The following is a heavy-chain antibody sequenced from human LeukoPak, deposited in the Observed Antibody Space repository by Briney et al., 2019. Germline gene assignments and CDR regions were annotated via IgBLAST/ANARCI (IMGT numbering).Heavy chain of an antibody. D-gene: IGHD3-9*01. CDR1: GGSISSYY. Sequence: PSETLSLTCTVSGGSISSYYWSWIRQPPGKGLEWIGYIYYSGSTNYNPSLKSRVTISVDTSKNQFSLKLSSVTAADTAVYYSARGVLRYFDWLPKNWYFDLWGRGTLVTVSS. J-gene: IGHJ2*01. CDR3: ARGVLRYFDWLPKNWYFDL. V-gene: IGHV4-59*01. CDR2: IYYSGST.